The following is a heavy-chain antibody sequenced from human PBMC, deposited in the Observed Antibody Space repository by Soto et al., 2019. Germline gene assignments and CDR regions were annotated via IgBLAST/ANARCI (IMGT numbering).Heavy chain of an antibody. J-gene: IGHJ4*02. D-gene: IGHD3-16*01. V-gene: IGHV1-46*01. CDR2: INPSAGTT. CDR1: EYTFTTYY. CDR3: ASDSLGRFPGLGY. Sequence: QVQLVQSGAEVKKPGASVTVSCKASEYTFTTYYMHWVRQAPRQGLEWMGDINPSAGTTRYAQRFQDRPTMTRDTSTSTIYMELTTLPSEDTRVFYCASDSLGRFPGLGYWGQGTLVSVSS.